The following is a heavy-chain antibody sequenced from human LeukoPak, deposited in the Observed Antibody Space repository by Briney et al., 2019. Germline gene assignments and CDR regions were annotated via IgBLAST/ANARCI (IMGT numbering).Heavy chain of an antibody. J-gene: IGHJ4*02. V-gene: IGHV4-34*01. CDR2: INHSGST. CDR3: ASSSGTIRVFDY. CDR1: GGSFSGYY. D-gene: IGHD6-13*01. Sequence: SETLSLTCAVYGGSFSGYYWSWIRQPPGKGLEWIGEINHSGSTNYNPSLKSRVTISVDTSKNQFPLKLSSVTAADTAVYYCASSSGTIRVFDYWGQGTLVTVSS.